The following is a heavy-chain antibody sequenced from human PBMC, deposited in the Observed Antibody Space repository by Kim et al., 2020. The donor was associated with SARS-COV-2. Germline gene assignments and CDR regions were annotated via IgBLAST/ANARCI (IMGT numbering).Heavy chain of an antibody. CDR3: ARVGIPVAGTKVFDAFDI. J-gene: IGHJ3*02. D-gene: IGHD6-19*01. V-gene: IGHV3-74*01. CDR2: INSDGSSI. CDR1: GFTFSSYW. Sequence: GGSLRLSCAASGFTFSSYWMHWVRQAPGKGLVWVSRINSDGSSIYYADSVKGRFAISRDNAKNTLYLQMNSLRAEDTAVYYCARVGIPVAGTKVFDAFDIWGQGAMVTVSS.